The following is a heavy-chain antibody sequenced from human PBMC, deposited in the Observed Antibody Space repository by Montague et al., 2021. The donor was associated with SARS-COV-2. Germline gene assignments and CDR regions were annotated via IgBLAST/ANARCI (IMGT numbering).Heavy chain of an antibody. CDR2: IYYSGST. V-gene: IGHV4-39*01. Sequence: SETLSLTCTVSGVSISSSSYYWGWIRQPPGKGLEWIGSIYYSGSTYYNPSLKSRVTISVDTSKNQFSLKLSSVTAADTAVYYCARLKAPYCSSTSCYSASWFDPWGQGTLVTVSS. J-gene: IGHJ5*02. CDR1: GVSISSSSYY. D-gene: IGHD2-2*01. CDR3: ARLKAPYCSSTSCYSASWFDP.